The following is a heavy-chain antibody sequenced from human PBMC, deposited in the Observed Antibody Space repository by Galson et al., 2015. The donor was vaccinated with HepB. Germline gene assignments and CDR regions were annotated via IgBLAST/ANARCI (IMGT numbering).Heavy chain of an antibody. D-gene: IGHD6-13*01. V-gene: IGHV3-7*03. J-gene: IGHJ4*02. CDR2: IKQDGSEK. Sequence: SLRLSCAASGFTFSSYWMSWVRQAPGKGLEWVANIKQDGSEKYYVDSVKGRFTISRDNAKNSLYLQMNSLRAEDTAVYYCAGPIAAAGTGSFDYWGQGTLVTVSS. CDR3: AGPIAAAGTGSFDY. CDR1: GFTFSSYW.